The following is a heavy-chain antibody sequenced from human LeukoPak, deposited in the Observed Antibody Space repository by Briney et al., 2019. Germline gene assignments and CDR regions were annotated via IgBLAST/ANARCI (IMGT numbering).Heavy chain of an antibody. Sequence: SETLSLTCTVSGGSISSYYWSWIRQPAGKGLEWIGRIYTSGSTNYNPSLKSRVTMSVDTSKNQFSLKPSSGTAADTAVYYCASVLGHDILTGWDYFDYWGQGTLVTVSS. CDR3: ASVLGHDILTGWDYFDY. V-gene: IGHV4-4*07. CDR2: IYTSGST. D-gene: IGHD3-9*01. J-gene: IGHJ4*02. CDR1: GGSISSYY.